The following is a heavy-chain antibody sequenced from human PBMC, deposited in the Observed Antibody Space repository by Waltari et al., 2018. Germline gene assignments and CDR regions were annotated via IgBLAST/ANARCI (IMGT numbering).Heavy chain of an antibody. CDR2: IHKDGREK. CDR3: VRDHWGPDY. V-gene: IGHV3-7*01. CDR1: GFTFTDYW. Sequence: EVHLVESGGGLVQPGGSLRLSCAASGFTFTDYWMSWVRQAPGNGPEGVANIHKDGREKNYVDYVKGRFTISRDNAKDSVYLQMNSLRADDTAMYYCVRDHWGPDYWGQGTLVTVSS. D-gene: IGHD7-27*01. J-gene: IGHJ4*02.